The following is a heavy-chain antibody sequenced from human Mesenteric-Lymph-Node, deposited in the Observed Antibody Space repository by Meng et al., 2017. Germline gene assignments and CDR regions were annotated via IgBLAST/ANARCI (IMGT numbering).Heavy chain of an antibody. CDR2: IGTAGDT. J-gene: IGHJ3*02. CDR1: GFTFSSYD. V-gene: IGHV3-13*03. CDR3: ASELGYLYAFDI. D-gene: IGHD5-18*01. Sequence: GGSLRLSCAACGFTFSSYDMHWVRQATGKGLEWVSAIGTAGDTYYPGSVKGQFTISRENAKNSLYLQMNSLRAGDTAVYYCASELGYLYAFDIWGQGTMVTVSS.